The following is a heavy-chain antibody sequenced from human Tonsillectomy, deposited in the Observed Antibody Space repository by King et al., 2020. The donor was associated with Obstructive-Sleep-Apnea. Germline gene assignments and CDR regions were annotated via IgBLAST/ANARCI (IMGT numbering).Heavy chain of an antibody. Sequence: VPLQESGPGLVKPSQTLSLTCTVSGGSISSASYFWSWIRPHPGQGLEWIGYIYFTGSTRYNPSLESRVTISVDTSKNQFSLKLSSVTAADTAVYYCARVPGYSDYWYYFDYWGPGTLVTVSS. CDR2: IYFTGST. J-gene: IGHJ4*02. CDR3: ARVPGYSDYWYYFDY. CDR1: GGSISSASYF. V-gene: IGHV4-31*03. D-gene: IGHD5-12*01.